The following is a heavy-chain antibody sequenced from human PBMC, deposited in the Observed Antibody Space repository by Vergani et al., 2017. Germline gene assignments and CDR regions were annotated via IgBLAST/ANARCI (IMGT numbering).Heavy chain of an antibody. D-gene: IGHD2-2*01. Sequence: PSFQGHVTISADKSISTAYLQWSSLKASDTAMYYCARHAHYWYFDLWGRGTLVTVSS. J-gene: IGHJ2*01. V-gene: IGHV5-10-1*01. CDR3: ARHAHYWYFDL.